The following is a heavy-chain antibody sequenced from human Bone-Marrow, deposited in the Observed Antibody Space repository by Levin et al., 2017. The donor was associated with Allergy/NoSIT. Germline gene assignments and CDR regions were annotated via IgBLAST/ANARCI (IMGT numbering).Heavy chain of an antibody. CDR2: ISGGGGTA. J-gene: IGHJ3*01. CDR1: GFTFSKYA. V-gene: IGHV3-23*01. Sequence: PGGSLRLSCAASGFTFSKYATSWVRQAPGKGLEWISVISGGGGTAYYADSVKGRFTAYKENSKNTVHLQMNNLRAEDTARYYCAKALTPGMNYYEIARASAFDFWGPGTMVTVSP. CDR3: AKALTPGMNYYEIARASAFDF. D-gene: IGHD3-16*01.